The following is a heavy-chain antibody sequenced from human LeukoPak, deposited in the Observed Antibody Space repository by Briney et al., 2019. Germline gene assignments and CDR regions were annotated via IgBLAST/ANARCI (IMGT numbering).Heavy chain of an antibody. V-gene: IGHV3-23*01. CDR2: ISDSGGRT. J-gene: IGHJ4*02. Sequence: TGGSLRLSCAVSGITLSNYGMSWVRQAPGKGLEWVAGISDSGGRTTYADSMRGRFTISRENPKNTLYLQMNSLRAEDTAVYFCAKRGVVIRVFLVGFHKEAYYFDSWGQGALVTVSS. CDR1: GITLSNYG. CDR3: AKRGVVIRVFLVGFHKEAYYFDS. D-gene: IGHD3-10*01.